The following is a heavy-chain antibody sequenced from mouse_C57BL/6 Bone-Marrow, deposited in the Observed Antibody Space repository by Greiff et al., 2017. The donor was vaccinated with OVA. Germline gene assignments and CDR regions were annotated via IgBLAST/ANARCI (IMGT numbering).Heavy chain of an antibody. J-gene: IGHJ3*01. CDR1: EYTFTDYY. CDR3: ARGQLAWFAY. CDR2: INPYNGGT. D-gene: IGHD3-1*01. Sequence: EVQLQQSGPVLVKPGASVKMSCKASEYTFTDYYMNWVKQSHGKSLEWIGVINPYNGGTSYNQKFKGKATLTVDKSSSTAYMELNSLTSEDSAVYYCARGQLAWFAYWGQGTLVTVSA. V-gene: IGHV1-19*01.